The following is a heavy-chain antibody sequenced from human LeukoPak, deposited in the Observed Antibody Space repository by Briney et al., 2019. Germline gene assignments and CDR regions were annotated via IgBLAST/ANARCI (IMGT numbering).Heavy chain of an antibody. J-gene: IGHJ4*02. CDR2: IYYSGST. V-gene: IGHV4-59*08. D-gene: IGHD5-12*01. CDR3: ARHGDIVATIPFDY. Sequence: PSETLSLTCTVSGGSISSYYWSWIRQPPGKGLEWIGYIYYSGSTNYNPSLKSRVTISVDTSKNQFSLKLSSVTAADTAVYYCARHGDIVATIPFDYWGQGTLVTVSS. CDR1: GGSISSYY.